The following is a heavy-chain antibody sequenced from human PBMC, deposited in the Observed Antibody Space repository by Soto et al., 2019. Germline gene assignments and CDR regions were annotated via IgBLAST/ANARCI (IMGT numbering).Heavy chain of an antibody. V-gene: IGHV2-5*01. CDR2: IYWNDDK. CDR3: AHRPSYCSGGSCYPGFDP. J-gene: IGHJ5*02. D-gene: IGHD2-15*01. Sequence: VSDPTLVNTTQTLTLTCTFSGFSLSTSGVGVGWIRQPPGKALEWLALIYWNDDKRYRPSLKSRVTVTKDTSKNQVVLTMTNMDPVDTATYYCAHRPSYCSGGSCYPGFDPWGQGTLVTVSS. CDR1: GFSLSTSGVG.